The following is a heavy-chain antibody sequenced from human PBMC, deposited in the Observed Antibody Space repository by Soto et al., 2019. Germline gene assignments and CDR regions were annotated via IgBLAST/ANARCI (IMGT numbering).Heavy chain of an antibody. CDR3: AKDVYGSGNYYIPY. CDR1: GGVISNNY. CDR2: IYASGST. Sequence: SETLSLTCSVSGGVISNNYWSWIRQPAGKGLEWIGRIYASGSTNYNPSLKSRVTMTVDTSKNQSSLKMSSVTAADTAVYYCAKDVYGSGNYYIPYWGQGTLVTVSS. V-gene: IGHV4-4*07. J-gene: IGHJ4*02. D-gene: IGHD3-10*01.